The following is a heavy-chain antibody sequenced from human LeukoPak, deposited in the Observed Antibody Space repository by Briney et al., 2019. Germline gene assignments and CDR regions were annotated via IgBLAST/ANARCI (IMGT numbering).Heavy chain of an antibody. CDR3: STGGGTHDY. D-gene: IGHD2-15*01. CDR2: IRSRSAGGTT. V-gene: IGHV3-15*01. Sequence: GGSLRLSCAASGLTFNNAWMSWVRQAPGKGLEWVGRIRSRSAGGTTDYGAPVKGRFTISRDDSKNTLYLQMNSPKTEDTAVYYCSTGGGTHDYWGQGTLVTVSS. CDR1: GLTFNNAW. J-gene: IGHJ4*02.